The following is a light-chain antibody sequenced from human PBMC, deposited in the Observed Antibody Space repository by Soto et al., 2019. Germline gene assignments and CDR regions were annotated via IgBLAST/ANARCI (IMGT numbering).Light chain of an antibody. CDR3: QQYFTIPYT. CDR1: QSVLYSASNKNY. CDR2: WAS. J-gene: IGKJ2*01. Sequence: DIVMTQSPDSLAVSLGERATINCKSSQSVLYSASNKNYVAWYQQTPGQPPKLLISWASTRESGVPDRFSGSGSGTDFTLTISSLQAEDVAVYYCQQYFTIPYTCGQGSKLEIK. V-gene: IGKV4-1*01.